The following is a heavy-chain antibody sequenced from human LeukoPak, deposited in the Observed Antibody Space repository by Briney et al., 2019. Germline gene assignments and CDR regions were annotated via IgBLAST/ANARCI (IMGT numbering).Heavy chain of an antibody. J-gene: IGHJ4*02. CDR3: ARGWGYYDSSGYRY. CDR1: GGPISSSSYY. V-gene: IGHV4-39*01. D-gene: IGHD3-22*01. Sequence: KPSETLSLTCTVSGGPISSSSYYWGWIRQPPGKGLEWIGSIYYSGSTYYNPSLKSRVTISVDTSKNQFSLKLSSVTAADTAVYYCARGWGYYDSSGYRYWGQGTLVTVSS. CDR2: IYYSGST.